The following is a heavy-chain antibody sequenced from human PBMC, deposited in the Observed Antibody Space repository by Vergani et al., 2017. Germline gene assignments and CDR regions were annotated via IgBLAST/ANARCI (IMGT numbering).Heavy chain of an antibody. CDR1: GDSISSTVW. CDR2: IYHTGTT. CDR3: ARQRPGSGWSPGDFDD. J-gene: IGHJ4*02. V-gene: IGHV4-4*01. D-gene: IGHD6-19*01. Sequence: QVQLQESGPGLVKPPGTLSLTCVVSGDSISSTVWWNWVRQPPGKGLEWIGEIYHTGTTRYNPSLKSRVVISVDKSKNEFSLKMTSVTAADTAVYFCARQRPGSGWSPGDFDDWGQGILVTVSS.